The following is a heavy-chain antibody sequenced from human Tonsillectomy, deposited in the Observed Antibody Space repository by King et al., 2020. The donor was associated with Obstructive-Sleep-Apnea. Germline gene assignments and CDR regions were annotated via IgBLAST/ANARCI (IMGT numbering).Heavy chain of an antibody. J-gene: IGHJ4*02. V-gene: IGHV4-34*01. CDR3: ARGYDSSGYYRY. Sequence: VQLQQWGAGLLKPSKTLSLTCAVYGGSFSGYYWSWIRQPPGKGLEWIGEINHSGSTNYNPSLKSRVTISVDTSKNQFSLKLSSVTAADTAVYYCARGYDSSGYYRYWGQGTLVTVSS. CDR1: GGSFSGYY. D-gene: IGHD3-22*01. CDR2: INHSGST.